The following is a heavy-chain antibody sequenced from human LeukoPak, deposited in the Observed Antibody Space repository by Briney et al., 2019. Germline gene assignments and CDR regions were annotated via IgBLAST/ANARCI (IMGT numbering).Heavy chain of an antibody. Sequence: SVKVSCKASGGTFSSYAISWVRQAPGQGLEWMGGIIPIFGTANYAQKFQGRVTITADESTSTAYMELSSLRSEDTAVYYCATDVGPYYYDSSGYSYLNYWGQGTLVTVSS. D-gene: IGHD3-22*01. V-gene: IGHV1-69*13. CDR1: GGTFSSYA. CDR3: ATDVGPYYYDSSGYSYLNY. CDR2: IIPIFGTA. J-gene: IGHJ4*02.